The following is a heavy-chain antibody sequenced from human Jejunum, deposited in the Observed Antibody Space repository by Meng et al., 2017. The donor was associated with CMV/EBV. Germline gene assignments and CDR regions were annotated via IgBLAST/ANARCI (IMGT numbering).Heavy chain of an antibody. V-gene: IGHV1-2*02. CDR1: GYSFRDYY. CDR2: INPNSGDT. CDR3: SPAGQHFDYYFDS. Sequence: SGYSFRDYYILWGRQAPGQGPEWMGFINPNSGDTWSPPPFQGKVTMTTVTSVNTCYMPLLSLISAAAAVYYCSPAGQHFDYYFDSWGQGTLVTVSS. J-gene: IGHJ4*02. D-gene: IGHD3-9*01.